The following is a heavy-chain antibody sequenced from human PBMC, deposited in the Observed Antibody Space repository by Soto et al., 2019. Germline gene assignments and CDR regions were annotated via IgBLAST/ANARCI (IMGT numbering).Heavy chain of an antibody. Sequence: ASVKVSCKASGYTFTRYYMHWVRGAPGQGLEWMGIINPSAGTTTYAQKFQGRVTMTRDTSTTTVYMELRSLRSEDTAVYYCARGVFDTAMLTLPDYWGQGTLVTVSS. V-gene: IGHV1-46*01. CDR2: INPSAGTT. CDR3: ARGVFDTAMLTLPDY. D-gene: IGHD5-18*01. J-gene: IGHJ4*02. CDR1: GYTFTRYY.